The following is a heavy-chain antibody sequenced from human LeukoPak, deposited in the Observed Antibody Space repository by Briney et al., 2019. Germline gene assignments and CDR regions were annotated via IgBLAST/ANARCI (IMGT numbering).Heavy chain of an antibody. CDR1: GGFFSGYY. Sequence: SETLSLTCAVYGGFFSGYYWRWIRQPPGKGLEWIGEINHSGSTNYSPSLKSRVTISVDTSKNQFSLKLSSVTAADTAVYYCARLNLGKLPPGIAAAGTPVVFDYWGQGTLVTVSS. CDR2: INHSGST. CDR3: ARLNLGKLPPGIAAAGTPVVFDY. D-gene: IGHD6-13*01. V-gene: IGHV4-34*01. J-gene: IGHJ4*02.